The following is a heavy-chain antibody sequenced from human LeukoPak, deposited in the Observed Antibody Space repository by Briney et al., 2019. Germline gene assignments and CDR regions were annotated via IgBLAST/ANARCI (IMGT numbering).Heavy chain of an antibody. CDR3: AKMATISSRGAFDI. D-gene: IGHD5-24*01. V-gene: IGHV3-21*01. CDR1: GFTFSSYS. J-gene: IGHJ3*02. CDR2: ISSSSSYI. Sequence: GGSLRLSCAASGFTFSSYSMNWVRQAPGKGLEWVSSISSSSSYIYYADSVKGRFTISRDNAKNSLYLQMNSLRAEDTAVHYCAKMATISSRGAFDIWGQGTMVTVSS.